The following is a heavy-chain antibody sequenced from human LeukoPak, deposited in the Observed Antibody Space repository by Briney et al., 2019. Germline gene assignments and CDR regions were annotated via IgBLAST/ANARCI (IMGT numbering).Heavy chain of an antibody. CDR2: INSDGGST. J-gene: IGHJ3*02. Sequence: GGSLRLSCAASGFTFSSYWMHWVRQAPGKGLVWVSRINSDGGSTSYADSVKGRFTISRDNAKNTLYLQMNSLKTEDTAVYYCTTAKGSFDIWGQGTMVTVSS. CDR1: GFTFSSYW. CDR3: TTAKGSFDI. V-gene: IGHV3-74*01.